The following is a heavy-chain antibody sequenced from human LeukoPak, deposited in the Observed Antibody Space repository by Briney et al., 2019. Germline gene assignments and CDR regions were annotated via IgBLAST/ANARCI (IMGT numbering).Heavy chain of an antibody. CDR3: TTGYSSSWYG. V-gene: IGHV3-15*01. D-gene: IGHD6-13*01. CDR1: GFTFSDAW. Sequence: GGSLRLSCAASGFTFSDAWMSWVRQAPGKGLEWVGRIKSKTDGGTTEYAASVKGRFTISRDDSKKTLYLQMNSLKTEDTAVYYCTTGYSSSWYGWGPGTMVTVSS. CDR2: IKSKTDGGTT. J-gene: IGHJ3*01.